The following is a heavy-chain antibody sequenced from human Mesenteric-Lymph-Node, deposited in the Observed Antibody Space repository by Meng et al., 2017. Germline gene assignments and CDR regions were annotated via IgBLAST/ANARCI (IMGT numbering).Heavy chain of an antibody. J-gene: IGHJ4*01. CDR3: ARSNNGDY. D-gene: IGHD4-11*01. CDR1: GFTFSDHY. CDR2: SRNKAKSYTT. V-gene: IGHV3-72*01. Sequence: EVQLVVCGGDLVQAGGALRLCWAASGFTFSDHYMDWVRQAPGKGLEWVGRSRNKAKSYTTDYAASVKGRFTIVRDDSKNSVYLQMDSLKTEETALYYCARSNNGDYWGHGTLVTVSS.